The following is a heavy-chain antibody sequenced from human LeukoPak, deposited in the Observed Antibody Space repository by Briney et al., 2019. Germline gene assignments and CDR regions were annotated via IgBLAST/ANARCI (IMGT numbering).Heavy chain of an antibody. V-gene: IGHV3-7*01. Sequence: GGSLRLSCAASGFTFSNYWMNWVRQAPGKGLEWVADIKHDGSERYYVDSVKGRFTISRDNAKNSLYLQMNSLRAEDTAVYYCARDPDQWELPMGYWGQGTLVTVSS. CDR2: IKHDGSER. J-gene: IGHJ4*02. D-gene: IGHD1-26*01. CDR3: ARDPDQWELPMGY. CDR1: GFTFSNYW.